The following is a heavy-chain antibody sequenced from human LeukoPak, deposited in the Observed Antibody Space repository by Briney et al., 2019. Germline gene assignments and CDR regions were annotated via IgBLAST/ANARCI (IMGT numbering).Heavy chain of an antibody. CDR1: GASFSGFH. D-gene: IGHD3/OR15-3a*01. Sequence: SETLSLTCAVYGASFSGFHWSWIRQPPGKGLEWIGKIDHSGRTNYNPSLKSRVTMSVDTSKNQFSLRLTSVTAADTAVYYCARQTGSGLFILPGGQGTLVTVSS. J-gene: IGHJ4*02. CDR3: ARQTGSGLFILP. CDR2: IDHSGRT. V-gene: IGHV4-34*01.